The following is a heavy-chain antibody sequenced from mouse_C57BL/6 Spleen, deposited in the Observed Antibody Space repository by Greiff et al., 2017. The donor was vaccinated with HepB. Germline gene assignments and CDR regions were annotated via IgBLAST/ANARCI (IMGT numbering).Heavy chain of an antibody. CDR3: ARDWDAMDY. V-gene: IGHV2-2*01. CDR2: IWSGGST. Sequence: VMLVESGPGLVQPSQSLSITCTVSGFSLTSYGVHWVRQSPGKGLEWLGEIWSGGSTDYNAAFISRLSISKDNSKSNVFFKMNSLQADDTAIYYCARDWDAMDYWGQGTSVTVSS. CDR1: GFSLTSYG. J-gene: IGHJ4*01.